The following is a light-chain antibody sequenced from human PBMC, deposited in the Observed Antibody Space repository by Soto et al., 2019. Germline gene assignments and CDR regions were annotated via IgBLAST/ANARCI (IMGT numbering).Light chain of an antibody. CDR3: QQYGSSFPT. CDR2: GTS. Sequence: EIVLTQSPGTLSLSPGGRATLSCWASQSITYNYLAWYKQKPGQAPRVXISGTSSRATGIPDRFSGSGSGTDFTLTISRLEPEDFAVYYCQQYGSSFPTFGQGTKVDIK. CDR1: QSITYNY. J-gene: IGKJ1*01. V-gene: IGKV3-20*01.